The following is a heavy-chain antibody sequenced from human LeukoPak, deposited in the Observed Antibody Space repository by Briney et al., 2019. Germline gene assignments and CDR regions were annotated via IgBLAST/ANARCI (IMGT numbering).Heavy chain of an antibody. CDR1: GFTFRNYV. J-gene: IGHJ4*02. V-gene: IGHV3-23*01. CDR3: TKRIDGAGSYYIDF. CDR2: IGGTDGTT. D-gene: IGHD3-10*01. Sequence: GGSLRLSCAASGFTFRNYVMDWVRQAPGKGLEWVSAIGGTDGTTFYAAFVKGRFTISRDNSRNTLYLQMNSLRAEDTAVYYCTKRIDGAGSYYIDFWGRGTVVTVSS.